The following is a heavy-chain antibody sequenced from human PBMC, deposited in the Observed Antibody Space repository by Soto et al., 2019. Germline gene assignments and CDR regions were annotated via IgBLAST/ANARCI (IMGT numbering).Heavy chain of an antibody. CDR2: INHSGST. D-gene: IGHD5-12*01. CDR1: GGSFSGYY. V-gene: IGHV4-34*01. Sequence: PSETLFLTCAVYGGSFSGYYWSWIRQPPGKGLEWIGEINHSGSTNYNPSLKSRVTISVDTSKNQFSLKLSSVTAADTAVYYCARSLGIYRRYYGMDVWGQGTTVTVSS. CDR3: ARSLGIYRRYYGMDV. J-gene: IGHJ6*02.